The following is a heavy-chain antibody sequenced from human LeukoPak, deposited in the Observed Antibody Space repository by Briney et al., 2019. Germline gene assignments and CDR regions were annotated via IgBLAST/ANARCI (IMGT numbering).Heavy chain of an antibody. CDR1: GFTFSSYA. Sequence: PGGSLRLSCAASGFTFSSYAMSWVRQAPGKGLEWVSAISGSGGSTYYADSVKGRFTISRDNSKNTLYLQMNSLRAEDTAVYYCARAPPVDFWSGYSDAFDIWGQGTMVTVSS. D-gene: IGHD3-3*01. CDR3: ARAPPVDFWSGYSDAFDI. V-gene: IGHV3-23*01. CDR2: ISGSGGST. J-gene: IGHJ3*02.